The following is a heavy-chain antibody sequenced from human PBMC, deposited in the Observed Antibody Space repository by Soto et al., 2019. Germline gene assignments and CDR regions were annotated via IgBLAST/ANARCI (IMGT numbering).Heavy chain of an antibody. Sequence: QITLKESGPTLVKPTQTLTLTCTFSGFSLSTSGVSVGWIRQPPGKALECLAVIYWDDDKLYRPSLQSRLTVTQDTSKNQVVLTMTNIDPVDTATYYCTHRRGLGELYWGQGTLVTVSS. J-gene: IGHJ4*02. CDR3: THRRGLGELY. D-gene: IGHD3-10*01. CDR1: GFSLSTSGVS. CDR2: IYWDDDK. V-gene: IGHV2-5*02.